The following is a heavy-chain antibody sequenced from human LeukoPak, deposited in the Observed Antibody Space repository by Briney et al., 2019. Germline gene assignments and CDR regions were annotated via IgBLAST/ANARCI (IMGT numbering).Heavy chain of an antibody. J-gene: IGHJ4*02. Sequence: GGSLSLSCAASGFTFSNFAMNWVRQAPGKGLEWLKFIRYDGSNKYYAESVKGRFTISRDNSKNTLYLQMNSLRAEDTAVYYCAKAIHSSSSGVVDYWGQGTLVTVSS. CDR3: AKAIHSSSSGVVDY. D-gene: IGHD6-6*01. V-gene: IGHV3-30*02. CDR1: GFTFSNFA. CDR2: IRYDGSNK.